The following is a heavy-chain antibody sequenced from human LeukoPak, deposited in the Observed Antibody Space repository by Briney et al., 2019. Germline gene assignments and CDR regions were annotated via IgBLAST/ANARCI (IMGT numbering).Heavy chain of an antibody. CDR2: ISGSGGST. D-gene: IGHD3-3*01. J-gene: IGHJ4*02. V-gene: IGHV3-23*01. Sequence: GGSLRLSCAASGFTVSTSAMTWVRQAPGKGLEWVSAISGSGGSTYYADSVKGRFTISRDNSRNTLYLQMNSLRVEDTAVYYCAKQYYNFWSGWVNWGQGTLVTVSS. CDR3: AKQYYNFWSGWVN. CDR1: GFTVSTSA.